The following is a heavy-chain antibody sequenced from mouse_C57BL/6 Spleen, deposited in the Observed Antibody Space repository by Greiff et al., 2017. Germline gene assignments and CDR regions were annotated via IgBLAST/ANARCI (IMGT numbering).Heavy chain of an antibody. J-gene: IGHJ3*01. CDR1: GFTFSDYG. D-gene: IGHD3-2*02. CDR3: AKAAQATWFAY. CDR2: ISSGSSTI. Sequence: EVHLVESGGGLVKPGGSLKLSCAASGFTFSDYGMHWVRQAPEKGLEWVAYISSGSSTIYYADTVKGRFTISRDTAKNTLFLQMTSLRSEDTAMDYCAKAAQATWFAYWGQGTLVTVSA. V-gene: IGHV5-17*01.